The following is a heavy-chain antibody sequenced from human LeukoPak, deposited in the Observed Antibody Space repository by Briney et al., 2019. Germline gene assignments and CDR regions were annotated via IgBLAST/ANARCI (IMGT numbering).Heavy chain of an antibody. D-gene: IGHD6-19*01. CDR3: ARRSIAVAGIFDY. CDR1: GGSFSGYY. Sequence: SETLSLTCAVYGGSFSGYYWSWIRQPPGKGLEWIGEINHSGSTNYNPSLKSRVTISVNTSKNQLSLKLSSVTAADTAVYYCARRSIAVAGIFDYWGQGTLVTVSS. V-gene: IGHV4-34*01. J-gene: IGHJ4*02. CDR2: INHSGST.